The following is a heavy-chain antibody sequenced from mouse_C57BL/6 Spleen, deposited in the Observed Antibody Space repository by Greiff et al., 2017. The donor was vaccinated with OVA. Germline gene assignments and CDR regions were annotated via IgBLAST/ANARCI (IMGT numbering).Heavy chain of an antibody. V-gene: IGHV1-78*01. Sequence: VKLQQPGAELVRPGSSVKLSCKVSGYTFTDHTIHWMKQRPEQGLEWIGYIYPRDGSTKYNEKFKGKATLTADKSSSTAYMQLNSLTSEDSAVYFCARFPYYDGAMDYWGQGTSVTVSS. CDR2: IYPRDGST. J-gene: IGHJ4*01. D-gene: IGHD1-1*01. CDR3: ARFPYYDGAMDY. CDR1: GYTFTDHT.